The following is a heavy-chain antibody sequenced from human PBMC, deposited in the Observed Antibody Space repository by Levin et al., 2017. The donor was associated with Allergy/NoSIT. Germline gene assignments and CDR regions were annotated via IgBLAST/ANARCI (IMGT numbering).Heavy chain of an antibody. V-gene: IGHV3-33*01. J-gene: IGHJ3*02. CDR1: GFTFSSYG. D-gene: IGHD3-3*01. CDR2: IWYDGSNK. Sequence: GGSLRLSCAASGFTFSSYGMHWVRQAPGKGLEWVAVIWYDGSNKYYADSVKGRFTISRDNSKNTLYLQMNSLRAEDTAVYYCARAFRYDFWSGFKVRTHGAFDIWGQGTMVTVSS. CDR3: ARAFRYDFWSGFKVRTHGAFDI.